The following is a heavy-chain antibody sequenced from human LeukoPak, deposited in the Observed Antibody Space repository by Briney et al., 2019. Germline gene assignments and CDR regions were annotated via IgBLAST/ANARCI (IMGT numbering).Heavy chain of an antibody. J-gene: IGHJ4*02. V-gene: IGHV3-23*01. D-gene: IGHD3-22*01. CDR1: GFTFSSYA. CDR2: ISGSGGST. CDR3: AKDKHTYYYDSSGSLGN. Sequence: GGSLRLSCAASGFTFSSYAMSWVRQAPGKGLEWASAISGSGGSTYYADSVKGRFTISRDNSKNTLYLQMNSLRAEDTAVYYCAKDKHTYYYDSSGSLGNWGQGTLVTVSS.